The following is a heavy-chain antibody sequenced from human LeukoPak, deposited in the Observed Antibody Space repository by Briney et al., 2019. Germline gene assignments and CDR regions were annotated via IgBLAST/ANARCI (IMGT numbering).Heavy chain of an antibody. J-gene: IGHJ4*02. V-gene: IGHV3-11*01. CDR1: GFTFSDYY. D-gene: IGHD6-13*01. CDR2: ISSSGSTI. Sequence: GGSLRLSCAASGFTFSDYYMSWIRQAPGKGLEWVSYISSSGSTIYYADSVKGRFTISRDNAKNSLYLQMNSLRAEDTAVYYCASPRSYSSSYYYWGQGTLVTVSS. CDR3: ASPRSYSSSYYY.